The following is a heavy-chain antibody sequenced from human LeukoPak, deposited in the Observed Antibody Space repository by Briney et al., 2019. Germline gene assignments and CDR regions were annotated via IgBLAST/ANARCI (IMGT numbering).Heavy chain of an antibody. CDR3: ARQYYDILTGLYYYYYYGMDV. CDR2: IYSGGST. V-gene: IGHV3-53*01. J-gene: IGHJ6*02. D-gene: IGHD3-9*01. Sequence: GGSLRLSCAASGFTVSSNYMSWVRQAPGKGLEWVSVIYSGGSTYYADSVKGRFTISRDNSKNTLYLQMNSLRAEDTTVYYCARQYYDILTGLYYYYYYGMDVWGQGTTVTVSS. CDR1: GFTVSSNY.